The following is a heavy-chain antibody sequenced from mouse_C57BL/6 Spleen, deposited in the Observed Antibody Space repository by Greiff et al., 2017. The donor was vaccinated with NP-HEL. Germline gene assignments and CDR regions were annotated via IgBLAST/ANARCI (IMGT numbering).Heavy chain of an antibody. V-gene: IGHV10-1*01. D-gene: IGHD1-1*01. CDR3: VRRVVATRYAMDY. J-gene: IGHJ4*01. Sequence: EVQGVESGGGLVQPKGSLKLSCAASGFSFNTYAMNWVRQAPGKGLEWVARIRSKSNNYATYYADSVKDRFTISRDDSESMLYLQMNNLKTEDTAMYYCVRRVVATRYAMDYWGQGTSVTVSS. CDR1: GFSFNTYA. CDR2: IRSKSNNYAT.